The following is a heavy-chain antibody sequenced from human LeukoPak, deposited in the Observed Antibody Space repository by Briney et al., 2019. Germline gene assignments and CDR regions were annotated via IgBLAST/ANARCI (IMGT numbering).Heavy chain of an antibody. CDR1: GYTLTSYG. CDR3: ARVGNSVVVPAAKEVPVHLVPFDP. Sequence: ASVKVSCKASGYTLTSYGISWVRQAPGQGLECMGWISAYNGNTNDAQKLQGRVTMTTDTSTSTAYMELRSLRSDDTAVYYCARVGNSVVVPAAKEVPVHLVPFDPWGQGTLVTVSS. CDR2: ISAYNGNT. V-gene: IGHV1-18*01. D-gene: IGHD2-2*01. J-gene: IGHJ5*02.